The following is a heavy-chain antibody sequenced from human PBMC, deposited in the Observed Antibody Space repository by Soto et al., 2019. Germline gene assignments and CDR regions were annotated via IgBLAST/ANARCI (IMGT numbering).Heavy chain of an antibody. CDR1: GFTVSSNY. Sequence: PGGSLRLSCAASGFTVSSNYMSWVRQAPGKGLEWVSVIYSGGSTYYADSVKGRFTISRDNSKNTLYLQMNSLRAEDTAVYYCARGPIPYYDSSGMVDAFDIWGQGTMVTVSS. CDR3: ARGPIPYYDSSGMVDAFDI. J-gene: IGHJ3*02. D-gene: IGHD3-22*01. V-gene: IGHV3-66*01. CDR2: IYSGGST.